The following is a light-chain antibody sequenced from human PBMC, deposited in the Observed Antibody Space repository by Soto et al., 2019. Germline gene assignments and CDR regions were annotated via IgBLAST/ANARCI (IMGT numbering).Light chain of an antibody. J-gene: IGKJ4*01. Sequence: EIVLTQSPGTLSLSPGERATLSCRASQGVSSSYLAWYQQKPGQPPRLLIYGASSRATGIPDRFSGSGSGTLFTRSITRLEPEDFEVYYCQHYRTSFGGGTKVEIK. CDR3: QHYRTS. V-gene: IGKV3-20*01. CDR1: QGVSSSY. CDR2: GAS.